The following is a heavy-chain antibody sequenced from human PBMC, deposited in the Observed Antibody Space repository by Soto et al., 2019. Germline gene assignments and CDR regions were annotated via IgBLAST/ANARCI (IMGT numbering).Heavy chain of an antibody. V-gene: IGHV3-53*01. Sequence: GGSLRLFCAAAGFTVSSNYMSWVRQAPGKGLEWVSVIYSGGSTYYADSVKGRFTISRDNSKNTLYLQMNSLRAEDTAVYYCARSDYLGELSQLDYWGQGTLVTVSS. CDR1: GFTVSSNY. CDR2: IYSGGST. CDR3: ARSDYLGELSQLDY. D-gene: IGHD3-16*02. J-gene: IGHJ4*02.